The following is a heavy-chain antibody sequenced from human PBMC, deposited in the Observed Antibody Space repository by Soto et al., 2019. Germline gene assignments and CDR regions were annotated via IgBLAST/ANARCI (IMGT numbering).Heavy chain of an antibody. CDR1: GFRFSDYY. D-gene: IGHD1-26*01. CDR2: TRNKASNYAS. J-gene: IGHJ4*02. V-gene: IGHV3-72*01. Sequence: EVQLVESGGGLVQPGGSLRLSCTASGFRFSDYYMDWVRQLPGKGLEWVGRTRNKASNYASEYAPSLKGRLTISRHDSEDSMFLLLDSLKIEDTAVYYCARDSGGSYDFWGQGALVTVSS. CDR3: ARDSGGSYDF.